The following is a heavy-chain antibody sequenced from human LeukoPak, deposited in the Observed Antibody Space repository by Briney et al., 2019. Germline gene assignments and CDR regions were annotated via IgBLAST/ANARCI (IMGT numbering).Heavy chain of an antibody. CDR2: MSAYNGNT. Sequence: ASVRVCCKASVYTFTSYGISWVRQAPGQGREWMGWMSAYNGNTNYAQKLQGRVTMTTDTSTSTAYMELRSLRSHHAAVSYCATGRVTYYYASSGYYRPYYYYYYMDVWGKGTTVTISS. D-gene: IGHD3-22*01. J-gene: IGHJ6*03. CDR3: ATGRVTYYYASSGYYRPYYYYYYMDV. CDR1: VYTFTSYG. V-gene: IGHV1-18*01.